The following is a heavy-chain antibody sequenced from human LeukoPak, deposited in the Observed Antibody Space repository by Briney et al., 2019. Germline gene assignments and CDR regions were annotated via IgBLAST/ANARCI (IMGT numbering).Heavy chain of an antibody. CDR1: GFTFGTYA. J-gene: IGHJ4*02. Sequence: PGGSLRLSCAASGFTFGTYAMHWVRQAPGKGLEWVAVLSDDGKKEFYADSGKGRFTISRDNSKNTLYLQMNSLSAEDTAVYYCAKAPPTVVTKYYFDYWGQGTLVTVSS. CDR2: LSDDGKKE. V-gene: IGHV3-30*04. CDR3: AKAPPTVVTKYYFDY. D-gene: IGHD4-23*01.